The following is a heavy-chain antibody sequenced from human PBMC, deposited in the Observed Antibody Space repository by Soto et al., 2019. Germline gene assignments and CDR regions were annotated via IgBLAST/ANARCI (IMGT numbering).Heavy chain of an antibody. CDR2: IYYSGST. CDR3: ARDGGYDSSGYSVDY. D-gene: IGHD3-22*01. CDR1: GGSISSGGYY. V-gene: IGHV4-31*03. J-gene: IGHJ4*02. Sequence: QVQLQESGPGLVKPSQTLSLTCTVSGGSISSGGYYWSWIRQHPGKGLEWIGYIYYSGSTYYNPSLKSRVTLQVDTSKNQFSLKLSSVTAADTAVYYCARDGGYDSSGYSVDYWGQGTLVTVSS.